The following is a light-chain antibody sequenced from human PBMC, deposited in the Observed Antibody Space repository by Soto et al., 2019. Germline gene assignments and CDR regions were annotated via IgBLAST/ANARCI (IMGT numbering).Light chain of an antibody. CDR1: QSISSW. V-gene: IGKV1-5*01. CDR2: DAS. CDR3: QQYNSYSYT. Sequence: DIHMTQFPSTLSASVGDRVTITCRASQSISSWLAWYQQKPGKAPKLLIYDASGLESGVPSRFSGSGSGTEFTLTISSLQPDDFATYYCQQYNSYSYTFGQGTKVDIK. J-gene: IGKJ2*01.